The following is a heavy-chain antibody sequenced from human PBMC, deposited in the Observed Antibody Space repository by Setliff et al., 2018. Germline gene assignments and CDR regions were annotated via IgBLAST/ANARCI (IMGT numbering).Heavy chain of an antibody. V-gene: IGHV3-30*02. CDR3: ANVADSSSWYDRDY. J-gene: IGHJ4*02. CDR1: GFTFSSYA. Sequence: PGGSLRLSCAASGFTFSSYAMHWVRQAPGKGPEWVAFIRYDGSNKYYADSVKGRFTITRDNSKNTLYLQMNSLRAEDTAVYYCANVADSSSWYDRDYWGQGTLVTVSS. CDR2: IRYDGSNK. D-gene: IGHD6-13*01.